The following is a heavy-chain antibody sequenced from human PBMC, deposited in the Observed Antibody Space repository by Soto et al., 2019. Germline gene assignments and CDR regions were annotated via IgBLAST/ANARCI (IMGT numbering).Heavy chain of an antibody. V-gene: IGHV4-59*01. CDR1: GGSISPYY. CDR2: IYYSGST. D-gene: IGHD6-6*01. J-gene: IGHJ4*02. Sequence: PEETLSLTCTVSGGSISPYYWSWIRQPPGKGLEWIGYIYYSGSTKYNPSLKSRVTISVDTSKNQFSLKLSSVTAADTAVYYCARGAYSSSSMGFDYWGQGILVTVSS. CDR3: ARGAYSSSSMGFDY.